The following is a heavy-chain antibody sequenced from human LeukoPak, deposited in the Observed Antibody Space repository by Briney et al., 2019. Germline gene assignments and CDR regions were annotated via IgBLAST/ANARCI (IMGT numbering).Heavy chain of an antibody. V-gene: IGHV4-4*07. D-gene: IGHD2-2*01. CDR3: GRLNLPAVSGAFDY. CDR1: GGSISTYY. Sequence: PSETLSLTCTVSGGSISTYYWSWIRQPAGKGLEWIGSIHSSGTTHYNPSLRSRVTLSIDTSKNQFSLKLSSVTAADTAVYYCGRLNLPAVSGAFDYWGQGTLVTVSS. J-gene: IGHJ4*02. CDR2: IHSSGTT.